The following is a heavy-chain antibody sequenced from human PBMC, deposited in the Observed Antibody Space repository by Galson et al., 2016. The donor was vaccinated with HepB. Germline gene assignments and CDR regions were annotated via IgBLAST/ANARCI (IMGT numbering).Heavy chain of an antibody. CDR2: ITASGTT. Sequence: SLRLSCAASGFSFSNYWMIWVRQAPGKGLEWISYITASGTTYYADSVEGRFTISRDNAKDSLYLQMNSLRVEDTAVFFCARDGGNSNGFPFDLWGRGTLVTVSS. CDR3: ARDGGNSNGFPFDL. CDR1: GFSFSNYW. V-gene: IGHV3-48*01. J-gene: IGHJ5*02. D-gene: IGHD5-18*01.